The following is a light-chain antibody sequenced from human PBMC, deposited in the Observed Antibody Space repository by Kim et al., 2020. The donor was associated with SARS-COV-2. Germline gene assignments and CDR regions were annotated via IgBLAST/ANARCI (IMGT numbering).Light chain of an antibody. CDR1: SSDVGGYNY. J-gene: IGLJ2*01. CDR3: SSYAGSNNLV. CDR2: EDS. Sequence: GQSVTISCTGTSSDVGGYNYVPWYQQNPGKAPKVMIKEDSKRPSGFPHRSSGSKPGKTASLTVSGLQAKDEADYYYSSYAGSNNLVFGGGTKRTVL. V-gene: IGLV2-8*01.